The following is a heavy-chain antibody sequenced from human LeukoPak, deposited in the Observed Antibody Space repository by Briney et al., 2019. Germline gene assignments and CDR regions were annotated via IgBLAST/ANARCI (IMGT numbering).Heavy chain of an antibody. CDR2: ISSNGGST. J-gene: IGHJ4*02. CDR1: GFTFSSYA. V-gene: IGHV3-64*01. D-gene: IGHD6-19*01. CDR3: ALWAVAGTYYY. Sequence: GGSLRLSCAASGFTFSSYAMHWVRQAPGKGLEYVSAISSNGGSTYYANSVKGRFTISRDNSKNTRYLQMGSLRAEDMAVYYCALWAVAGTYYYWGQGTLVTVSS.